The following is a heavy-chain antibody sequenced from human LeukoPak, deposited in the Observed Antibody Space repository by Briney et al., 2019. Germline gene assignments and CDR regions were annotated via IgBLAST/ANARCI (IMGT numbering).Heavy chain of an antibody. Sequence: GESLKISCKDSGYSFTSYWIGWVRQMPGKGLEWMGIIYPGDSDTRYSPSFQGQVTISADKSISTAYLQWSSLKASDTAMYYCARLYYYDSNGNYPRAFDIWGQGTMVTVSS. V-gene: IGHV5-51*01. CDR1: GYSFTSYW. CDR3: ARLYYYDSNGNYPRAFDI. J-gene: IGHJ3*02. D-gene: IGHD3-22*01. CDR2: IYPGDSDT.